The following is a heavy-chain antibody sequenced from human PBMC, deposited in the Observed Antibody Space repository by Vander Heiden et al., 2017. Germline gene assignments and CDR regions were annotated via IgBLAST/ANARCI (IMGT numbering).Heavy chain of an antibody. J-gene: IGHJ4*02. Sequence: QVQRVESGGGVVQPVRSLRRSCAASGSTFSSYGLRWVRQVPGKVWYWVAVIWYDGSDKYYADSVKGRFTISRDNSKNTLYLQMNSLRAEDTAVYYCVRAKGIVYANYFDYWGQGTLVTVSS. V-gene: IGHV3-33*01. CDR1: GSTFSSYG. CDR3: VRAKGIVYANYFDY. D-gene: IGHD2-8*01. CDR2: IWYDGSDK.